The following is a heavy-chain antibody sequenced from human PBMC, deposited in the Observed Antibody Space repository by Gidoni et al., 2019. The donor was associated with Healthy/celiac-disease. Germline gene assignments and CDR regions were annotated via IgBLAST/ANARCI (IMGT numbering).Heavy chain of an antibody. J-gene: IGHJ4*02. D-gene: IGHD3-10*01. CDR3: AYSEVGGSGSYYPDY. V-gene: IGHV1-69*04. Sequence: QVQLVQSGAEVKKPGSSVKVSCKASGGTFSSYAISWVRQAPGQGLEWVGRISPILGIANYAQKFQGRFTITADKSTSTAYMELSSLRSEDTAVYYCAYSEVGGSGSYYPDYWGQGTLVTVSS. CDR1: GGTFSSYA. CDR2: ISPILGIA.